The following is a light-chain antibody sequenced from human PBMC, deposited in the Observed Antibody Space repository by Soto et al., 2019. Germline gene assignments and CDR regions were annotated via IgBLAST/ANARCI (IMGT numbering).Light chain of an antibody. V-gene: IGKV3-11*01. J-gene: IGKJ5*01. CDR2: DAS. Sequence: EIVLTQSPATLSLSPGERATLSCRASQSVSSNLAWYQQKPGQAPRLLIYDASNRATGIPARFSGSGSGTDFLLTISSLEPEVFAVYYCQRGDTFGQGTRLEIK. CDR3: QRGDT. CDR1: QSVSSN.